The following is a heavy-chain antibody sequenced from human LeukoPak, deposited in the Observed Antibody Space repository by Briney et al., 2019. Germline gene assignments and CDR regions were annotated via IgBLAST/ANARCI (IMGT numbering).Heavy chain of an antibody. CDR1: GGSISSGGYY. CDR3: ARHRPYGDPQVLGYFDY. CDR2: IYYSGST. V-gene: IGHV4-31*03. D-gene: IGHD4-17*01. Sequence: KPSQTLSLTCPVSGGSISSGGYYSSWLRQHPGKGLEWIGYIYYSGSTYYHPSLNSRFTISLDTSKNQFSLKMSSVTAADTAVYYCARHRPYGDPQVLGYFDYWGQGTLVTVSS. J-gene: IGHJ4*02.